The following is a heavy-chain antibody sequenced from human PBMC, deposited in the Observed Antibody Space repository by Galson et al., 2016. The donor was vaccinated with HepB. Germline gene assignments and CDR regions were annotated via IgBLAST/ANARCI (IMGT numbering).Heavy chain of an antibody. D-gene: IGHD5-12*01. CDR1: GGSINSGGYY. V-gene: IGHV4-31*03. CDR3: ARAGYSGYDFNFDY. CDR2: IYYSGST. Sequence: LSLTCTVSGGSINSGGYYWSWIRQHPGKGLEWIGYIYYSGSTYYNPSLKSRITISVDTSKNQFSLKLTSVTAADTAVFYCARAGYSGYDFNFDYWGQGTLVTVSS. J-gene: IGHJ4*02.